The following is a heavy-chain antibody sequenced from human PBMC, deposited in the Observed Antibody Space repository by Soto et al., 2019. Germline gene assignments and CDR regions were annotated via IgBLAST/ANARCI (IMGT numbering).Heavy chain of an antibody. Sequence: EVQLVESGGGLVQPGGSLRLSCAASGFTFSSYSMNWVRQAPGKGLEWVSYISSSSSTIYYADSVKGRFTISRDNAKNSLYLQMNSLRAEDTAVYYCASLEDYSNYEFDYCGQGTLVTVSS. V-gene: IGHV3-48*01. D-gene: IGHD4-4*01. CDR2: ISSSSSTI. J-gene: IGHJ4*02. CDR3: ASLEDYSNYEFDY. CDR1: GFTFSSYS.